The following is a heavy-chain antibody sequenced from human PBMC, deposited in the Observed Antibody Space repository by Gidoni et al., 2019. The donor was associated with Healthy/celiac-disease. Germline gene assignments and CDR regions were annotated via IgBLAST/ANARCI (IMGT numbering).Heavy chain of an antibody. V-gene: IGHV3-48*03. CDR3: ARKMSSGYYYYYGMDV. CDR2: ISSSGSTI. Sequence: EVQLVESGGGLVQPGGSLRRSCAAAGFTISSYEMNWVRQAPGKGLEWFSYISSSGSTIYYADSVKGRFTISRDNAKNSLYLQMNSLRAEDTAVYYCARKMSSGYYYYYGMDVWGQGTTVTVSS. J-gene: IGHJ6*02. CDR1: GFTISSYE.